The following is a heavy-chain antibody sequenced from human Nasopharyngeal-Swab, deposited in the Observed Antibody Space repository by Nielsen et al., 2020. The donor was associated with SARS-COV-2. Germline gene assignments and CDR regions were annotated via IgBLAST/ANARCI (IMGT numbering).Heavy chain of an antibody. J-gene: IGHJ3*02. CDR2: IYHSGST. D-gene: IGHD1-14*01. CDR1: GGSISSSNW. Sequence: SETLSLTCAVSGGSISSSNWWSWVRQPPGKGLEWIGEIYHSGSTNYNPSLKSRVTISVDTSKNQFSLKLSSVTAADTAVYYCAREVIAEPDSDGFDIWGQGTMVTVSS. CDR3: AREVIAEPDSDGFDI. V-gene: IGHV4-4*02.